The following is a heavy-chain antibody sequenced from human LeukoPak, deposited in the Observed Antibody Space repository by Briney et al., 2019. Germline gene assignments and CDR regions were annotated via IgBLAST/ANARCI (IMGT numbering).Heavy chain of an antibody. D-gene: IGHD1-26*01. CDR1: GGSISSSSYY. CDR3: ARWDSGGTDAFDI. CDR2: IYYSGST. J-gene: IGHJ3*02. V-gene: IGHV4-39*07. Sequence: SETLSLTCTVSGGSISSSSYYWGWIRQPPGKGLEWIGSIYYSGSTYYNPSLKSRVTISVDTSRNQFSLRLISVTAADTAVYYCARWDSGGTDAFDIWGQGTMVTVSS.